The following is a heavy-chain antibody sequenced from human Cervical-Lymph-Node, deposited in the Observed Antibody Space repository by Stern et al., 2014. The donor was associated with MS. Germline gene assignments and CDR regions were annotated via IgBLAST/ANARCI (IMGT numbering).Heavy chain of an antibody. CDR2: IHNSGTT. J-gene: IGHJ4*02. V-gene: IGHV4-30-4*01. Sequence: QLQLQATDPGLVKPSQTLALTCAVTGGSIRSAEYYWSWIRKSPGKGLEWIGYIHNSGTTYYNPSLKSRVTLSVDTRKNQLALKVRSGTAADTAVYYCSRDADGYSLVFGYWGRGTLVTGSS. CDR3: SRDADGYSLVFGY. D-gene: IGHD5-24*01. CDR1: GGSIRSAEYY.